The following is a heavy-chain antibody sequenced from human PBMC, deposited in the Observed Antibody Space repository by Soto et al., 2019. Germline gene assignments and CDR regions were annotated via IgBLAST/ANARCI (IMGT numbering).Heavy chain of an antibody. D-gene: IGHD6-6*01. CDR2: ISGSGSST. CDR1: GFRFSSKA. CDR3: AKENGFQFVNFGASGFDY. J-gene: IGHJ4*02. Sequence: EVQLLESGGGLVQPGGSLRLSCAASGFRFSSKAMSWVRQAPGKGLEWVSIISGSGSSTYYTDSLKGRFTISRDNSKNMVYLEMNYLRAEDTAVYYCAKENGFQFVNFGASGFDYWGQGSLVSDSS. V-gene: IGHV3-23*01.